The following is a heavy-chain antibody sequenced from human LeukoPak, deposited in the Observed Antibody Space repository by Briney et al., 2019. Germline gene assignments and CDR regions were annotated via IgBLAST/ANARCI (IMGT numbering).Heavy chain of an antibody. D-gene: IGHD3-9*01. J-gene: IGHJ4*02. CDR2: ISGSGGST. V-gene: IGHV3-23*01. CDR1: GFTFSSYA. Sequence: GGSLRLSCAASGFTFSSYAMSWVRQAPGKGLEWVSAISGSGGSTYYADCVKGRFTISRDNSKNTLYLQMNSLRAEDTAVYYCAKEGDILTGYYYFDYWGQGTLVTVSS. CDR3: AKEGDILTGYYYFDY.